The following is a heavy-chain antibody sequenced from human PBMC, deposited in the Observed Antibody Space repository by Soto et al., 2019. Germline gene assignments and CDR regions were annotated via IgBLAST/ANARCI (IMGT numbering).Heavy chain of an antibody. CDR2: IIPIFGTA. J-gene: IGHJ6*02. V-gene: IGHV1-69*06. D-gene: IGHD6-6*01. CDR3: AIHSRIAARPVLFGYDYYGMDV. CDR1: GGTFSSYA. Sequence: QVQLVQSGAEVKKPGSSVKVSCKASGGTFSSYAISWVRQAPGQGLEWMGGIIPIFGTANYAQKFQGRVTITADKSTSTAYMELSSLRSEDTAVYYCAIHSRIAARPVLFGYDYYGMDVWGQGTTVTVSS.